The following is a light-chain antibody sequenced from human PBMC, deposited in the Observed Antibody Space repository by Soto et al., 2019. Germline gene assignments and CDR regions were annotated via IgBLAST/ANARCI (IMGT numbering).Light chain of an antibody. CDR1: QSVSSY. CDR3: QQRSNWPPYT. V-gene: IGKV3-11*01. CDR2: DAS. Sequence: EIVLTQSPATLSLSPGERATLSCRASQSVSSYLAWYQQKPGQAPRLLIYDASNRATGIPARFSGSGSGTDFTLTISRLEPADFAVYYCQQRSNWPPYTFGPGPKLEIK. J-gene: IGKJ2*01.